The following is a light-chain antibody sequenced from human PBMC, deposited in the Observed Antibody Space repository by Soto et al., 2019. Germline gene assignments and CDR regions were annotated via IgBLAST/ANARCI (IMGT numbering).Light chain of an antibody. Sequence: SVLTQPPVLLSLSTGERATLSCRASQSVSSKVAWYQQKPGQAPKLLISAASSRATAIPDRFSGSGSGTDFTLTITRLEPEDFALYYCQQYGRSPITVGQGTRLEIK. J-gene: IGKJ5*01. V-gene: IGKV3-20*01. CDR1: QSVSSK. CDR2: AAS. CDR3: QQYGRSPIT.